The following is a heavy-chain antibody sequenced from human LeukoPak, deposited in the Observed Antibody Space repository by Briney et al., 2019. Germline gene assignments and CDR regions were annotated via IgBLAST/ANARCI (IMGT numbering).Heavy chain of an antibody. J-gene: IGHJ3*02. CDR2: IIPIFGTA. D-gene: IGHD1-26*01. Sequence: SVKVSCKASGGTFSSYAISWVRQAPGQGLEWMGGIIPIFGTANYAQKFQGRVTITADESTSTAYMELSSLRSEDTAVYYCARDRPWGELQPTDAFDIWGQGTMVTVSS. CDR3: ARDRPWGELQPTDAFDI. V-gene: IGHV1-69*13. CDR1: GGTFSSYA.